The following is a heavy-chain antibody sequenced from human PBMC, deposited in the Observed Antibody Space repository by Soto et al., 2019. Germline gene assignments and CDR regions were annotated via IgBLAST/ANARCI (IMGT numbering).Heavy chain of an antibody. Sequence: QVQLVQSGAEVKKPGSSVKVSCKASGGTFSSYTISWVRQAPGQGLEWMGRIIPILGIANYAQKFQGRVTITADKSTSTAYMELSSLRSEDTAVYYCASGGECSSTSCYEINWFDPWGQGTLVTVSS. V-gene: IGHV1-69*02. D-gene: IGHD2-2*01. J-gene: IGHJ5*02. CDR2: IIPILGIA. CDR3: ASGGECSSTSCYEINWFDP. CDR1: GGTFSSYT.